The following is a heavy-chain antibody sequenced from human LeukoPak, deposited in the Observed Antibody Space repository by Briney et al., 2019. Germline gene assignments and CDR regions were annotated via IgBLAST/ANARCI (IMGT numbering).Heavy chain of an antibody. D-gene: IGHD1-26*01. CDR1: GYSFATYW. V-gene: IGHV5-51*01. CDR3: ARRSGNYYYFDY. CDR2: IYLRDSDT. Sequence: GESLKISCKGSGYSFATYWIGWVRQMPGKGLEWMGTIYLRDSDTTYSPSFQGQVTISADNSISTAYLQWNSLKASDTAMYYCARRSGNYYYFDYWGQGTLVTVSS. J-gene: IGHJ4*02.